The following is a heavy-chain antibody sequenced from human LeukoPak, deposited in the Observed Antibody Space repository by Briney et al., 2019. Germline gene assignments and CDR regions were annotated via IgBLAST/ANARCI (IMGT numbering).Heavy chain of an antibody. V-gene: IGHV3-74*01. J-gene: IGHJ4*02. D-gene: IGHD4-17*01. CDR3: ARSPDYGDYSFDY. Sequence: PGGSLRPSCAASGFTFSSYLMHWVRQAPGKGLVWVSRINSDGSSTSYADSVKGRFTISRDNAKNTLYLQMNSLRAEDTAVYYCARSPDYGDYSFDYWGQGTLVTVSS. CDR2: INSDGSST. CDR1: GFTFSSYL.